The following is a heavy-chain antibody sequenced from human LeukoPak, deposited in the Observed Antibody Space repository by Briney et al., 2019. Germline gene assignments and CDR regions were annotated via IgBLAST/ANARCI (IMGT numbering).Heavy chain of an antibody. J-gene: IGHJ3*01. CDR2: IYSDDDK. CDR1: GFSLTTSGVG. D-gene: IGHD3-10*01. Sequence: ESGPTLVNPTQTLTLTCTVSGFSLTTSGVGVGWIRQPPGKALEWLALIYSDDDKRYSPSLQSRLTITKDNSKNQVVLTMSNVDPVDTGTYYCAHRLWVRGSGYYSAFDVWGQGTLVTVSS. V-gene: IGHV2-5*02. CDR3: AHRLWVRGSGYYSAFDV.